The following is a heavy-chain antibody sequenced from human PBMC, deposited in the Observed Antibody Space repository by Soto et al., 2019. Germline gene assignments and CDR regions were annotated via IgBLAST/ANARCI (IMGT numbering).Heavy chain of an antibody. CDR3: AKGRGYAGNWYTGDS. V-gene: IGHV3-23*01. D-gene: IGHD6-13*01. CDR2: ISGSGGTT. CDR1: GFDFSGYA. J-gene: IGHJ4*02. Sequence: PGGSLRLSCEASGFDFSGYAMAWVRQAPGKGLEWVPSISGSGGTTYYEESLKDRFSISRDNSNNTLYLDMYDLGAEDSALYYCAKGRGYAGNWYTGDSWGQGILVTVSS.